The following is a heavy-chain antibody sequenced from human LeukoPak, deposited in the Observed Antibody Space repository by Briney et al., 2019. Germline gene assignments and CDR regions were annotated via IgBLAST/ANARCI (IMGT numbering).Heavy chain of an antibody. J-gene: IGHJ5*02. V-gene: IGHV1-2*02. CDR1: GYTFTSYG. CDR3: AREGIAVAGTGHWFDP. CDR2: INPNSGGT. Sequence: GASVKVSCKASGYTFTSYGISWVRQAPGQGLEWMGWINPNSGGTNYAQKFQGRVTMTRDTSISTAYMELSRLRSDDTAVYYCAREGIAVAGTGHWFDPWGQGTLVTVSS. D-gene: IGHD6-19*01.